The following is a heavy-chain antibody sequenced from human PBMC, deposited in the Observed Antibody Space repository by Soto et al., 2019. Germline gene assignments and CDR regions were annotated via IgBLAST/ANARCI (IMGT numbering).Heavy chain of an antibody. CDR3: ARHNYGSGSTYFDY. J-gene: IGHJ4*02. Sequence: ETLSLTCTVSCGSISSYSWSWIRQPPGKGLEWIGYIYYSGSTNYNPSLKSRVTISVDTSKNQFSLKLNSMTAADTAVYYCARHNYGSGSTYFDYWGQGTLVTVSS. CDR2: IYYSGST. D-gene: IGHD3-10*01. V-gene: IGHV4-59*08. CDR1: CGSISSYS.